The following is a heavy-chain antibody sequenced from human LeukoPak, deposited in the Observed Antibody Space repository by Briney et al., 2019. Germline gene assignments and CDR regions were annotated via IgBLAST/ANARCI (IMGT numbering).Heavy chain of an antibody. Sequence: PSETLSLTCTVSAGSISSDSYYWGWIRPPPGKGLEWIGTIYYSGNTYYNPSLKSRLTISVDTSKNQFSLKLSSVTAADTAVYYCARTGLTYYYDSSGYYPYYFDYWGQGTLVTVSS. CDR1: AGSISSDSYY. CDR2: IYYSGNT. J-gene: IGHJ4*02. D-gene: IGHD3-22*01. V-gene: IGHV4-39*07. CDR3: ARTGLTYYYDSSGYYPYYFDY.